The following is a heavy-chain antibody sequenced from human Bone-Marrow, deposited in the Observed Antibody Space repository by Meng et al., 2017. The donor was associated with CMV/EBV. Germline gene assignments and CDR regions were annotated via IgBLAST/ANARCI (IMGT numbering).Heavy chain of an antibody. Sequence: SVKVSCKASGDTFSSYTISWVRQAPGQGLEWMGRIIPILGLANYAQKFQGRVTITADKSTSTAYMELSSLRSEYTAVYYCASAGTGTTLVWFDPWGQGTLVTVSS. D-gene: IGHD1-7*01. J-gene: IGHJ5*02. CDR2: IIPILGLA. V-gene: IGHV1-69*02. CDR1: GDTFSSYT. CDR3: ASAGTGTTLVWFDP.